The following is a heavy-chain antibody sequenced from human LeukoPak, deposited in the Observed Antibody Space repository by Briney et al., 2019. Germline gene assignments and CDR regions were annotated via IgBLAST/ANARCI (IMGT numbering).Heavy chain of an antibody. J-gene: IGHJ4*02. V-gene: IGHV4-34*01. D-gene: IGHD5-18*01. CDR3: ARSYRAHQTFYSSHFFDY. CDR1: GGSFSGYY. CDR2: INHFGRT. Sequence: SETLSLTCAVYGGSFSGYYWNWIRQPLGKGLDWLGEINHFGRTKYNPSLKSRVTISGDTSKNQFSLKINSLTAADTAVYYCARSYRAHQTFYSSHFFDYWGQGTLVTVSS.